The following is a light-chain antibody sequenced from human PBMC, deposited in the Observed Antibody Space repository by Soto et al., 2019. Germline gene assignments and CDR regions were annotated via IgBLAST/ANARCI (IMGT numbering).Light chain of an antibody. CDR1: SGRTASNY. V-gene: IGLV6-57*04. J-gene: IGLJ3*02. Sequence: NFMLTQPHSVSESPGKTVTISCTRSSGRTASNYVQWYQQRPGSAPTTVIYEDNQRPSGVPDRFSGSVDRSSNSASLTISGLKTEDDADYYCQSYDDSSSWVFGGGTKLTVL. CDR3: QSYDDSSSWV. CDR2: EDN.